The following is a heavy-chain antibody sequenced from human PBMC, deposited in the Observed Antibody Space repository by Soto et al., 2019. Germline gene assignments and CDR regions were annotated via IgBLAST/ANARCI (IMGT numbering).Heavy chain of an antibody. CDR1: GFTFSSYW. CDR3: AREGSHYDFWSGYYSYYYYGMDV. D-gene: IGHD3-3*01. J-gene: IGHJ6*02. V-gene: IGHV3-7*03. Sequence: PGGSLRLSCAASGFTFSSYWMSWVRQAPGKGLEWVANIKQDGSEKYYVDSVKGRFTISRDNAKNSLYLQMNSLRAEDTAVYYCAREGSHYDFWSGYYSYYYYGMDVWGQGTTVTVSS. CDR2: IKQDGSEK.